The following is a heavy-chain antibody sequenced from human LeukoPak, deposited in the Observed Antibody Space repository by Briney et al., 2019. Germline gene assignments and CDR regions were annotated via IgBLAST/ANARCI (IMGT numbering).Heavy chain of an antibody. CDR1: GGSFIGSH. Sequence: SETLSLTCAVSGGSFIGSHWNWIRQPPGKGLEWIGEINHSGNTNYNPSLKSRVTISVDTSKNQFSLKLRTVTAADTAVYYCARDPTTVVTLPYYFDDWGQGTLVTVSS. CDR3: ARDPTTVVTLPYYFDD. CDR2: INHSGNT. D-gene: IGHD4-23*01. V-gene: IGHV4-34*01. J-gene: IGHJ4*02.